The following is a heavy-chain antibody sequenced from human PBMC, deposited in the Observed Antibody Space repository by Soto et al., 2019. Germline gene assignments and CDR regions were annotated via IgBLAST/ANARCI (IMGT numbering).Heavy chain of an antibody. CDR2: IYYSGST. D-gene: IGHD3-22*01. V-gene: IGHV4-39*01. Sequence: SETLSLTCAVYGGSFSSYYWGWIRQPPGKGLEWIGSIYYSGSTYYNPSLKSRVTISVDTSKNQFSLKLSSVTAADTAVYYCARHEDYDSSEIDYWGQGTLVTVSS. CDR1: GGSFSSYY. CDR3: ARHEDYDSSEIDY. J-gene: IGHJ4*02.